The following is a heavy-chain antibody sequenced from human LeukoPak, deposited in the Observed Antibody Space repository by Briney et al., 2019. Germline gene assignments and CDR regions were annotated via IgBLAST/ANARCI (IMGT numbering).Heavy chain of an antibody. CDR1: GFTFSNAW. V-gene: IGHV3-15*01. J-gene: IGHJ3*02. CDR3: TTAASYSSSWYVGDAFDI. CDR2: IKSKTDGGTT. Sequence: TGGSLRLSCAASGFTFSNAWMSWVRQAPGKGLEWVGRIKSKTDGGTTDYAAPVKGRFTISRDDSKNTLYLQMNSLKTEDTAVYYCTTAASYSSSWYVGDAFDIWGQGTMVTVSS. D-gene: IGHD6-13*01.